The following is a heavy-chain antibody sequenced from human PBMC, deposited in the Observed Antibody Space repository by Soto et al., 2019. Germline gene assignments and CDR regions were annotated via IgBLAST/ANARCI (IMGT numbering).Heavy chain of an antibody. CDR2: IWYDGSNK. D-gene: IGHD1-26*01. CDR3: ARDRSEGYFDY. J-gene: IGHJ4*02. Sequence: GGSLRLSCAASGFTFSSYGMHWVRQAPGKGLEWVAVIWYDGSNKYYADSVKGRFTISRDNSKNTLYLQMNSLRAEDTAVYYCARDRSEGYFDYWGQGTLVTVSS. V-gene: IGHV3-33*01. CDR1: GFTFSSYG.